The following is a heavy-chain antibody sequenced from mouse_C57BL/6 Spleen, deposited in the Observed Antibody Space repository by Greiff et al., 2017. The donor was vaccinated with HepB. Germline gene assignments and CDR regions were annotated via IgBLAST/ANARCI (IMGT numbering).Heavy chain of an antibody. CDR2: IYPGSGNT. J-gene: IGHJ4*01. CDR3: ARSSSGYVPLAMDY. V-gene: IGHV1-66*01. Sequence: VQLQESGPELAKPAASVKISCKASGYSFTSYYIHWVKQRPGQGLEWIGWIYPGSGNTKYNEKFKGKATLTADTSFSTAYMQLSSLTSEDSAVYYCARSSSGYVPLAMDYWGQGTSVTVSS. CDR1: GYSFTSYY. D-gene: IGHD3-2*02.